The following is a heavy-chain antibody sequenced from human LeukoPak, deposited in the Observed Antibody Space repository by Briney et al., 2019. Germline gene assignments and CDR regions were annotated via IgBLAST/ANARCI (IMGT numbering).Heavy chain of an antibody. CDR3: AIGKGRRDGYNYDP. CDR1: GYTFTSYD. J-gene: IGHJ5*02. Sequence: ASVKVSCKPSGYTFTSYDINWVRRATGQGLGWLGWMNPNSGNTGYAQKFQGRVTMTRNTSISTAYMELSSLRSEDTAVYYCAIGKGRRDGYNYDPWGQGTLVTVSS. V-gene: IGHV1-8*01. CDR2: MNPNSGNT. D-gene: IGHD5-24*01.